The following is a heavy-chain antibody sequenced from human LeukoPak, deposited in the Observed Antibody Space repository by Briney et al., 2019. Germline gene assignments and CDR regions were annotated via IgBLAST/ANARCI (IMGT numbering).Heavy chain of an antibody. D-gene: IGHD6-6*01. CDR3: ARRGSSSAGYYFDH. V-gene: IGHV4-4*09. Sequence: SETLSLTCTVSGGSISSYYWSWIRQPPGKGLEWIGYIYTSGSTNYNPSLKSRVTISVDTSKNQFSLKLSSVTAADTAVYYCARRGSSSAGYYFDHWGQGTLVTVSS. CDR2: IYTSGST. CDR1: GGSISSYY. J-gene: IGHJ4*02.